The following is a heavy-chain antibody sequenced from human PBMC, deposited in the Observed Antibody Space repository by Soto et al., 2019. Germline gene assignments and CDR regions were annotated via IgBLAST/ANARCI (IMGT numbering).Heavy chain of an antibody. Sequence: EVQLLESGGGLVQPGGSLRLSCAASGFTFSSYAMSWVRQAPGKGLEWVSAISGSGGSTYYADSVKGRFTISRDNSKNTLDLQMNSLRAEDTAVYYCAKDIASNIVVVVAAPLYYYGMDVWGQGTTVTVSS. CDR2: ISGSGGST. D-gene: IGHD2-15*01. J-gene: IGHJ6*02. V-gene: IGHV3-23*01. CDR3: AKDIASNIVVVVAAPLYYYGMDV. CDR1: GFTFSSYA.